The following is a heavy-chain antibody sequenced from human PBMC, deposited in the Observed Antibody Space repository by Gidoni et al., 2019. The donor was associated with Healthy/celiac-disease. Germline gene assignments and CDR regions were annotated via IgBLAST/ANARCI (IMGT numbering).Heavy chain of an antibody. D-gene: IGHD3-10*01. CDR3: ARALGYYYCSGSWGG. Sequence: QVQRVQSGAEVKKTGSSVKVSCKASGGTLSRYAIRCVLQAPGHGLEWMGGIIPIFGTANYAQQFQGRVTITADESTSTAYMELSSLRSDDTAVSYCARALGYYYCSGSWGGWGQGTLVTVSS. CDR1: GGTLSRYA. CDR2: IIPIFGTA. J-gene: IGHJ4*02. V-gene: IGHV1-69*01.